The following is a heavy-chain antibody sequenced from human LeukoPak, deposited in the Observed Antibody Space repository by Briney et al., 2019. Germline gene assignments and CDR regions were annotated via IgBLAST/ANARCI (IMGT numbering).Heavy chain of an antibody. CDR1: GFTFSSYA. V-gene: IGHV3-23*01. J-gene: IGHJ4*02. Sequence: GGSLRLSCAASGFTFSSYAMSWVRRAPGKGLEWVSAISGSGGSTYYADSVKGRFTISRDNSKNTLYLQMNGLRAEDSAVYYCAREIFGSGSYPDYWGQGTLVTVSS. D-gene: IGHD3-10*01. CDR2: ISGSGGST. CDR3: AREIFGSGSYPDY.